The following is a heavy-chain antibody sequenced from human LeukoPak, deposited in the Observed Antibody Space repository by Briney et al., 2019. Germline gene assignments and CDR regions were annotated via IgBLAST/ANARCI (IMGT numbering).Heavy chain of an antibody. D-gene: IGHD3-16*01. V-gene: IGHV3-23*01. Sequence: GGSLRLSCAASGFTFSSYAMTWVRQAPGKGLEWVSGISGSGGSTYYADSVKGRFTISRDNAKNSLYLQMNSLRAEDTAVYYCAREEGEYYFDYWGQGTLVTVSS. CDR2: ISGSGGST. CDR3: AREEGEYYFDY. J-gene: IGHJ4*02. CDR1: GFTFSSYA.